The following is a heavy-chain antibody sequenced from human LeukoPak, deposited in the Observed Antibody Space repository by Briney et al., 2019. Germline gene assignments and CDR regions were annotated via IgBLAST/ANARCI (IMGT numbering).Heavy chain of an antibody. J-gene: IGHJ5*02. Sequence: SETLSLTCTVSGGSINSNSYYWGWIRQPPGKGLEYIGNIYYSGSTYYNPSLKSRVTMSVDTSKNQSSLKLSSVTAADTAVYYCARQRYCSSTSCNWFDPWGQGTPVTVSS. V-gene: IGHV4-39*01. D-gene: IGHD2-2*01. CDR3: ARQRYCSSTSCNWFDP. CDR1: GGSINSNSYY. CDR2: IYYSGST.